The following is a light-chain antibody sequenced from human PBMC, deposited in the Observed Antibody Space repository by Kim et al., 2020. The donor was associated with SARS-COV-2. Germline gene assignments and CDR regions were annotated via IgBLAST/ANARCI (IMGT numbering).Light chain of an antibody. CDR2: KAS. Sequence: ASVGDRVTITCRASQSISDWLAWYQQKPGKAPKVLIYKASRLESGVPSRFSGSGSGTEFTLTISSLQPDDFATYYCQQYSSYSQTFGQGTKVDIK. CDR1: QSISDW. V-gene: IGKV1-5*03. J-gene: IGKJ1*01. CDR3: QQYSSYSQT.